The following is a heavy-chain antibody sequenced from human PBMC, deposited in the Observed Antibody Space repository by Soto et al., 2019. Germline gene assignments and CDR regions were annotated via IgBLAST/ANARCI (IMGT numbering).Heavy chain of an antibody. CDR2: IIPIFGTA. V-gene: IGHV1-69*13. D-gene: IGHD4-17*01. J-gene: IGHJ6*02. CDR1: GGTFSSDA. Sequence: GDSVKVSCQDSGGTFSSDAGRWMRDAPGQGLEWMGGIIPIFGTANYAQKFQGRFTITADESTSTAYMELSSLRSEDTAVYYCARESPVTTYYYGMDVWGQGTTVTAS. CDR3: ARESPVTTYYYGMDV.